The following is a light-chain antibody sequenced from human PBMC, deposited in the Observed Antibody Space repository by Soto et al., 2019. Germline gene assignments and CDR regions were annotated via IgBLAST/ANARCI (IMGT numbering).Light chain of an antibody. J-gene: IGKJ1*01. CDR3: QQYGSSPT. V-gene: IGKV3-20*01. CDR1: QSVSSSY. Sequence: EIVLTQSPGTLSLSPGERATLSCRASQSVSSSYLAWYQQKPGQAPRLLIYGASSRATGIPDRFSGSGSGTDFTLTISSLEPEDFEVYYCQQYGSSPTFGQGTKVEIK. CDR2: GAS.